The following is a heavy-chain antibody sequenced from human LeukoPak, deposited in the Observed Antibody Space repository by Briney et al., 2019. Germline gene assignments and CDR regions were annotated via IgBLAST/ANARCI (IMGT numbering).Heavy chain of an antibody. Sequence: GGSLRLSCAASGFTFSSSGMHWVRQAPGKGLEWVALIWYDGSNKYYADSVKGRFTISRDNSKNTLSLQMNSLRAEDTAVYYCAKGRGTTVTSAANYWGQGTLVTVSS. V-gene: IGHV3-33*06. CDR2: IWYDGSNK. J-gene: IGHJ4*02. CDR1: GFTFSSSG. CDR3: AKGRGTTVTSAANY. D-gene: IGHD4-17*01.